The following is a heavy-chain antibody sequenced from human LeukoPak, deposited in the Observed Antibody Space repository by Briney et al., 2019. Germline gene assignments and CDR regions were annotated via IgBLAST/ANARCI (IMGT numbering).Heavy chain of an antibody. CDR3: ARKASYYGSGNEGDAFDI. CDR1: GGSISSGGYY. J-gene: IGHJ3*02. CDR2: IYYSGST. V-gene: IGHV4-31*03. D-gene: IGHD3-10*01. Sequence: SETLSLTCTVSGGSISSGGYYWSWIRQHPGKGLEWFGYIYYSGSTYYNPSLKSRVTISVDTSKNQFSLKLSSVTAADTAVYYCARKASYYGSGNEGDAFDIWGQGTMVTVSS.